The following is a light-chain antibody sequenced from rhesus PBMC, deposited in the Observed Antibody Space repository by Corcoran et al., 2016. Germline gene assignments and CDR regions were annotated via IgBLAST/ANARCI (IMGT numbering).Light chain of an antibody. Sequence: DIQMTQSPSSLSASVGDRVTITCRASENVNNYLHWYQQKPGKAPKLLIYAASHLQSGVPSRFSGSGSGTDYTFTISSLQPEDVATYYCQHSYGTPFTFGPGTKLDIK. J-gene: IGKJ3*01. CDR1: ENVNNY. CDR3: QHSYGTPFT. V-gene: IGKV1-74*01. CDR2: AAS.